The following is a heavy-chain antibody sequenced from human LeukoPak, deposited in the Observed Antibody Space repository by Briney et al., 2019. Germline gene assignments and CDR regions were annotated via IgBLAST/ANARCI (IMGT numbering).Heavy chain of an antibody. CDR2: MNPNSGNT. D-gene: IGHD2-2*01. CDR1: GYTFTSYD. CDR3: ARAQHYCGSTSCYAPVAF. J-gene: IGHJ4*02. Sequence: ASVKVSCKASGYTFTSYDINWVRQATGQGLEWMGWMNPNSGNTDYAQKFQGRVTMTRNTSITTAYMELSSLRSEDTAVYYCARAQHYCGSTSCYAPVAFWGQGTLVTVSS. V-gene: IGHV1-8*01.